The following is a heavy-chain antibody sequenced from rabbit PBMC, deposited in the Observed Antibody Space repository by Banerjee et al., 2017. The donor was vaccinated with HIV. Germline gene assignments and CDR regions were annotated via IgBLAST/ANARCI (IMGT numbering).Heavy chain of an antibody. CDR3: AREGASSAGYYL. J-gene: IGHJ3*01. V-gene: IGHV1S45*01. CDR2: IYAGSSGST. CDR1: GFDLSSSYY. Sequence: QEQLEESGGDLVKPEGSLTLTCTASGFDLSSSYYMCWVRQAPGKGLEWIACIYAGSSGSTYYASWAKGRFTISKTSSTTVTLQMTSLTAADTATYFCAREGASSAGYYLWGQGTLVTVS. D-gene: IGHD1-1*01.